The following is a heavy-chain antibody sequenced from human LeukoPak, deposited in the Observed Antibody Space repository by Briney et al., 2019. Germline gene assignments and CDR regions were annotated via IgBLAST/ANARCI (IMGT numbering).Heavy chain of an antibody. CDR2: SNPSSGGT. Sequence: SSAKVSCKASGYTFSDYHIHRLRQAPGQGLEWMGWSNPSSGGTNYAEKFHGRVTMTRDTSTNTAYMELSRLRSDDTAVYFCTRVRALAAAGTGARYFQDWGQGTLVTVSS. D-gene: IGHD6-13*01. V-gene: IGHV1-2*02. J-gene: IGHJ1*01. CDR1: GYTFSDYH. CDR3: TRVRALAAAGTGARYFQD.